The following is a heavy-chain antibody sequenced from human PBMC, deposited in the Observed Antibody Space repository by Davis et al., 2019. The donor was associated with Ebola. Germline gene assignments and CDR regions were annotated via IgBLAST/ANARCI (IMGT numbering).Heavy chain of an antibody. D-gene: IGHD3-10*01. V-gene: IGHV4-39*02. CDR3: ARDRRALWFGEFVWTSLSYGMDV. J-gene: IGHJ6*02. CDR2: IYYSGST. Sequence: SETLSLTCTVSGGSISSSSYYWGWIRQPPGKGLEWIGSIYYSGSTYYNPSLKSRVTISVDTSKNQFSLKLSSVTAADTAVYYCARDRRALWFGEFVWTSLSYGMDVWGQGTTATVSS. CDR1: GGSISSSSYY.